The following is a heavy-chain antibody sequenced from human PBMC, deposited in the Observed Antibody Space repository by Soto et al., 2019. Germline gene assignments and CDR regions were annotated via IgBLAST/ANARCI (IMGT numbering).Heavy chain of an antibody. CDR1: GFTFSSYS. CDR3: ARDLNWNYAVVSLPDY. CDR2: ISSSSSTI. V-gene: IGHV3-48*01. Sequence: EVQLVESGGGLVQPGGSLRLSCAASGFTFSSYSMNWVRQAPGTGLEWVSYISSSSSTIYYADSVKRRFTISRDNAKNSLYLQMNSLRAEDTAVYYCARDLNWNYAVVSLPDYWGQGALVTVSS. D-gene: IGHD1-7*01. J-gene: IGHJ4*02.